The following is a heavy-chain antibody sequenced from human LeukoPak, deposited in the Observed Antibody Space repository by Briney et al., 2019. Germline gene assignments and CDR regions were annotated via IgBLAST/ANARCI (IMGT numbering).Heavy chain of an antibody. CDR1: GFTFSSYW. D-gene: IGHD3-22*01. V-gene: IGHV3-7*01. CDR3: ARGSVYYYDSSGYDY. J-gene: IGHJ4*02. Sequence: GGSLRLSCAASGFTFSSYWMSWVRQAPGKGLEWVANIKQDRSEKYYVDSVKGRFTISRDNAKNSLYLQMNSLRAEDTAVYYCARGSVYYYDSSGYDYWGQGTLVTVSS. CDR2: IKQDRSEK.